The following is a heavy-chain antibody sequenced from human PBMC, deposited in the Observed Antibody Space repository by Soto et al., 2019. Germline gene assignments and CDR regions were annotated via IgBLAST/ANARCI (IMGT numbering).Heavy chain of an antibody. CDR1: GFTFSSYE. D-gene: IGHD5-18*01. Sequence: GGSLRLSCAASGFTFSSYEMNWVRQAPGKGLEWVSYISSSGSTIYYADSVKGRFTISRDNAKNSLYLQMNSLRAEDTAVYYCARDTAMGPFDYWGQGTLVTVS. J-gene: IGHJ4*02. CDR2: ISSSGSTI. V-gene: IGHV3-48*03. CDR3: ARDTAMGPFDY.